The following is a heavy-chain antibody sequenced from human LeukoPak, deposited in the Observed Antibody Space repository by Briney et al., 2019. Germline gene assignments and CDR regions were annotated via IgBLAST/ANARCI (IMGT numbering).Heavy chain of an antibody. CDR2: INHSGST. D-gene: IGHD4-23*01. CDR3: ARPYGGEGAFDI. J-gene: IGHJ3*02. V-gene: IGHV4-34*01. Sequence: SETLSLTCAVYGGSFSGYYWSWIRQPPGKGLEWIGEINHSGSTNYNPSLKSRVTISVDTSKNQFSLKLSSVTAADTAVYYCARPYGGEGAFDIWGQGTMVTVSS. CDR1: GGSFSGYY.